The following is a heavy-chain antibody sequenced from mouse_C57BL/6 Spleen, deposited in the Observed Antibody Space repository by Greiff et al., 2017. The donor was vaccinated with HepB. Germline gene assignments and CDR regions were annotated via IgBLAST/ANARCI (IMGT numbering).Heavy chain of an antibody. CDR3: ARGNWDGYFEV. CDR2: IDPSDSYN. Sequence: QVQLQQPGAELVKPGASVKLSCKASGYTFTSYWMQWVKQRPGQGLEWIGEIDPSDSYNNYNQKFKGKATLTVDTSSSTAHMQLSSLTSEDSAVYYCARGNWDGYFEVWGTGTTVTVSS. D-gene: IGHD4-1*01. CDR1: GYTFTSYW. J-gene: IGHJ1*03. V-gene: IGHV1-50*01.